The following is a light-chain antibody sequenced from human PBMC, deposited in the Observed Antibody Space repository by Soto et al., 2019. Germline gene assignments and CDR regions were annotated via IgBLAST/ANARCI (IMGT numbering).Light chain of an antibody. Sequence: DIQMTQSPSTLSAYVGDRVTFTCRASQSISTWLAWYQQKQGKAPKLLIYDASSLQSDVPSRFSGSGSGTEFTLTISALQTDDFESYYCHQYMNYATFGQGTKV. CDR1: QSISTW. CDR2: DAS. CDR3: HQYMNYAT. V-gene: IGKV1-5*01. J-gene: IGKJ1*01.